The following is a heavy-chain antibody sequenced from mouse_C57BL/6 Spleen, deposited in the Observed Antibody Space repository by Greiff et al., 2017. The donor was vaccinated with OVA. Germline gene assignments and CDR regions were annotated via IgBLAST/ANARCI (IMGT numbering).Heavy chain of an antibody. CDR2: INPSNGGT. CDR3: ARSGDGYYETVRGDY. CDR1: GYTFTSYW. J-gene: IGHJ4*01. V-gene: IGHV1-53*01. Sequence: QVQLQQPGTELVKPGASVKLSCKASGYTFTSYWMHWVKQRPGQGLEWIGNINPSNGGTNYNEKFKSKATLTVDKSSSTAYMQLSSLTSDDSAVYYCARSGDGYYETVRGDYWGQGTSVTVSS. D-gene: IGHD2-3*01.